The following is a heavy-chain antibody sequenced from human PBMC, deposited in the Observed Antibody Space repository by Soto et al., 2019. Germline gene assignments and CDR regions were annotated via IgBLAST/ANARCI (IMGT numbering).Heavy chain of an antibody. V-gene: IGHV3-23*01. D-gene: IGHD2-15*01. CDR1: GFTFSTYA. CDR2: ISSSGGST. J-gene: IGHJ4*02. Sequence: VQLLESGGGLVQPGGSLRLSCAGSGFTFSTYAMTWVRQAPGKGLEWVSAISSSGGSTYFADSVKGRFTISRDNSKSTLYLQLNGLRAEDTAVYYCAKEYCSRGSCYFDFWGQGTLVTVSS. CDR3: AKEYCSRGSCYFDF.